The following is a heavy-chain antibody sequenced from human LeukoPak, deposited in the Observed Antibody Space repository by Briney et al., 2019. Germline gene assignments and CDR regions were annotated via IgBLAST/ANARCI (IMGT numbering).Heavy chain of an antibody. J-gene: IGHJ4*02. CDR3: AREVDYGPDY. D-gene: IGHD4-17*01. CDR1: GGSISRSSYY. V-gene: IGHV4-61*02. CDR2: IYTSGST. Sequence: SETLSLTCTVSGGSISRSSYYWSWIRQPAGKGLEWIGRIYTSGSTNYNPSLKSRVTISVDTSKNQFSLKLSSVTAADTAVYYCAREVDYGPDYWGQGTLVTVSS.